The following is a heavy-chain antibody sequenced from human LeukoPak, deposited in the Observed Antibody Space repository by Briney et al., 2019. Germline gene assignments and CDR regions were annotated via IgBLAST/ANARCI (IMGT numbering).Heavy chain of an antibody. V-gene: IGHV1-18*04. CDR2: ISAYNGNT. CDR1: GYTFTSYG. Sequence: ASVKVSCKASGYTFTSYGISWVRQAPGQGLEWMGWISAYNGNTNYAQKLQGRVTMTTDTSTSTAYMELRSLRSDDTAVYYCARDREGYCSSTSCVNFDYWGQRTLVTVSS. D-gene: IGHD2-2*01. J-gene: IGHJ4*02. CDR3: ARDREGYCSSTSCVNFDY.